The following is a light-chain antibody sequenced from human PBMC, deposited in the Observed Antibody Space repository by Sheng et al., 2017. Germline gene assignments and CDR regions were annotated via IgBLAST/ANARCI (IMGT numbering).Light chain of an antibody. CDR2: VPS. V-gene: IGKV1-9*01. Sequence: DIQLTQSPSFLSASVGDRVTITCRASQDINSYLAWYQQKPGKAPELLIYVPSTLQSGVPSRFSGSGSGTEFTLTISSLQPEDFATYYCQQLNSYPRTFGQGTMLEIK. J-gene: IGKJ2*01. CDR1: QDINSY. CDR3: QQLNSYPRT.